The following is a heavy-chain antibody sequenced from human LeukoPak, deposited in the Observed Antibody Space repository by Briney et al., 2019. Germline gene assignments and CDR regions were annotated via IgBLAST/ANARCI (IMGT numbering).Heavy chain of an antibody. CDR3: ARARPRYYDSSGYYGTTYYFDY. Sequence: SETLSLTCTLSGGSLSSYYTSWVRQPPGKGLEWIGYIYYSGRTNYNPSLKSRVTISVDTSKNQFSLKLSSVTAADTAVYYCARARPRYYDSSGYYGTTYYFDYWGQGTLVTVSS. V-gene: IGHV4-59*01. CDR2: IYYSGRT. D-gene: IGHD3-22*01. J-gene: IGHJ4*02. CDR1: GGSLSSYY.